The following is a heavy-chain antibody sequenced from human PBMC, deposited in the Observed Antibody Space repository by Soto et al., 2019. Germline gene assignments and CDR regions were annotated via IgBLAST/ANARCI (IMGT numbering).Heavy chain of an antibody. V-gene: IGHV3-33*01. D-gene: IGHD4-17*01. CDR3: ARDVYGDYVEYFQH. CDR1: GFTFSSYG. J-gene: IGHJ1*01. CDR2: IWYDGSNK. Sequence: QVQLVESGGGVVQPGRSLRLSCAASGFTFSSYGMHWVHQAPGKGLEWVAVIWYDGSNKYYADSVKGRFAISRDNSKNTLYLQMNSLRAEDTAVYYCARDVYGDYVEYFQHWGQGTLVTVSS.